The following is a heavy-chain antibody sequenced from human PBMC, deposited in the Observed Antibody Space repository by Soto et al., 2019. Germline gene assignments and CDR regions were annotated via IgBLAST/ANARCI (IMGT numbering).Heavy chain of an antibody. Sequence: GGSLRLSCAASGFTFSNYAMTWVRQAPGRGLEWVSIIRGGGGGVYYADSVKGRFTISRDNAKNSLYLQMNSLRAEDTAVYYCAGTDAYYDFWSGDNNWFDPWGQGTLVTVSS. J-gene: IGHJ5*02. CDR2: IRGGGGGV. V-gene: IGHV3-23*01. CDR1: GFTFSNYA. D-gene: IGHD3-3*01. CDR3: AGTDAYYDFWSGDNNWFDP.